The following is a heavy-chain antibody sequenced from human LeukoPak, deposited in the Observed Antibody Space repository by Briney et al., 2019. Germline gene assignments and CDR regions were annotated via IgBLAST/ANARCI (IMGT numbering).Heavy chain of an antibody. V-gene: IGHV1-2*06. CDR3: ARAHQYSSSFYPLLNFDY. CDR2: INPNSGGT. D-gene: IGHD6-6*01. CDR1: GYTFTGYY. Sequence: ASVKVSCKASGYTFTGYYMHWVRQAPGQGLEWMGRINPNSGGTNYAQKFQGRVNMTRDTSISTAYMELSRLRSDDTAVYYCARAHQYSSSFYPLLNFDYWGQGTLVTVSS. J-gene: IGHJ4*02.